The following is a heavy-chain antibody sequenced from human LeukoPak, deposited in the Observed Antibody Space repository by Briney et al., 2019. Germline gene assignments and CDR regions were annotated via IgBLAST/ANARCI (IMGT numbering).Heavy chain of an antibody. J-gene: IGHJ6*03. CDR1: GYTFTSYG. V-gene: IGHV1-18*01. CDR3: ARGPGGRSGYHPLEDYYYYYYMDV. Sequence: ASVKVSCKASGYTFTSYGINWVRQAPGQGLEWMGWISAYKGNTNYAQKVQGRVTLTTDTSTSTAYMELRSLRSDDTAVYYCARGPGGRSGYHPLEDYYYYYYMDVWGKGTTVTVSS. D-gene: IGHD3-22*01. CDR2: ISAYKGNT.